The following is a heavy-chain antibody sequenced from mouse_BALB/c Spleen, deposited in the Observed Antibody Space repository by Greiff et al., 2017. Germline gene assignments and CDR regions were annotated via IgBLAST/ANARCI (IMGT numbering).Heavy chain of an antibody. D-gene: IGHD2-4*01. J-gene: IGHJ3*01. V-gene: IGHV1-67*01. CDR1: SYTFTDYA. CDR2: ISTYYGNT. Sequence: LVESGPELVRPGVSVKISCKGSSYTFTDYAMHWVKQSHAKSLEWIGVISTYYGNTNYNQKFKGKATMTVDKSSSTAYMELARLTSEDSAVYYCARSDYDSAWFAYWGQGTLVTVSA. CDR3: ARSDYDSAWFAY.